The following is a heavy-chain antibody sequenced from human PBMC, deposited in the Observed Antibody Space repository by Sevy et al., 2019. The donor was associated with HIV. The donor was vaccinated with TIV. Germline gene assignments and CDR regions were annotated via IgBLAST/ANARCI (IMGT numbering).Heavy chain of an antibody. V-gene: IGHV3-11*06. J-gene: IGHJ3*01. CDR1: GFTFGDYY. Sequence: GGSLRLSCVGSGFTFGDYYISWIRQAPGKGLECVPDISSRSSFTNYTDSVRGRFTISRDNAKNEVFLQMNSLRAEDTGVYYCARGAYDVWGQGTTVTVSS. CDR3: ARGAYDV. CDR2: ISSRSSFT.